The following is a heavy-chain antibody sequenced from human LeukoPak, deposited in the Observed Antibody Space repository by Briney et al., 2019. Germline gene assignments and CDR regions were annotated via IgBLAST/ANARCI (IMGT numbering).Heavy chain of an antibody. CDR3: ARHPSYYDFWSGYYYFDY. CDR1: GGSISSYY. Sequence: SETLSLTCTVSGGSISSYYWSWIRQPPGKGLEWIGYIYYSGGTNYNPSLKSRVTISVDTSKNQFSLKLSSVTAADTAVYYCARHPSYYDFWSGYYYFDYWGQGTLVTVSS. D-gene: IGHD3-3*01. CDR2: IYYSGGT. J-gene: IGHJ4*02. V-gene: IGHV4-59*08.